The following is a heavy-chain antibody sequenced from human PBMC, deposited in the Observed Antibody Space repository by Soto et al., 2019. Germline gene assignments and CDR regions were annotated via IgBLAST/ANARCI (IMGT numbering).Heavy chain of an antibody. Sequence: QVQLVQSGAEVQKPGSSVKVSCKASGGTFSSYAISWVRQAPGQGLEWMGGIIPIFGTANYAQKFQGRVTITADESTSTAYMELSSLRSEDTAVYYCARPHLQSRDGYANYFDYWGQGTLVTVSS. CDR2: IIPIFGTA. J-gene: IGHJ4*02. CDR3: ARPHLQSRDGYANYFDY. V-gene: IGHV1-69*01. CDR1: GGTFSSYA. D-gene: IGHD5-12*01.